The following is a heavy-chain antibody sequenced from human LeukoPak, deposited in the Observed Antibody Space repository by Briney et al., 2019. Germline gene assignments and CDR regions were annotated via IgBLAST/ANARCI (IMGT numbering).Heavy chain of an antibody. CDR3: TRDGELPFDY. V-gene: IGHV3-30*04. Sequence: GGSLRLSCVASGFTFSSYAMHWVRQAPGKGLEWVAVISYDGSNKYYADSVKGRFTISRDNSKNTLYLQMNSLRAEDTAVYYCTRDGELPFDYWGQGTLVTVSS. CDR2: ISYDGSNK. CDR1: GFTFSSYA. D-gene: IGHD1-26*01. J-gene: IGHJ4*02.